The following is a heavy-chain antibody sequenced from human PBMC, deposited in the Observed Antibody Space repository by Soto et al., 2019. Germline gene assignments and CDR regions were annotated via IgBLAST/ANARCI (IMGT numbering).Heavy chain of an antibody. CDR1: GGSISSGDYY. Sequence: SETLSLTCTVSGGSISSGDYYWSWIRQPPGKGLEWIGYIYYSGSTYYNPSLKSRVTISVDTSKNQFSLKLSSVTAADTAVYYCARDADIVVVPAAIEGFDPWGQGTLVTVSS. D-gene: IGHD2-2*01. J-gene: IGHJ5*02. CDR3: ARDADIVVVPAAIEGFDP. V-gene: IGHV4-30-4*01. CDR2: IYYSGST.